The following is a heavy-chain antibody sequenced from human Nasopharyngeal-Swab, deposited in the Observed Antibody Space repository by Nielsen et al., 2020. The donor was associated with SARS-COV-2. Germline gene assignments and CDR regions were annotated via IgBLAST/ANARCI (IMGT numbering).Heavy chain of an antibody. CDR1: GFTFSSYE. D-gene: IGHD2-15*01. CDR2: ISWNSGSI. J-gene: IGHJ4*02. CDR3: ARARSGGSRPFDY. V-gene: IGHV3-9*01. Sequence: SLKISCAASGFTFSSYEMNWVRQAPGKGLEWVSGISWNSGSIGYADSVKGRFTISRENAKNSLYLQMNSLRAGDTAVYYCARARSGGSRPFDYWGQGTLVTVSS.